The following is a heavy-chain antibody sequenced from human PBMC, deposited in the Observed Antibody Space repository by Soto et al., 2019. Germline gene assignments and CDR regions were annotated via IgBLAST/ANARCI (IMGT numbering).Heavy chain of an antibody. V-gene: IGHV1-3*01. CDR3: ASAYCGGDCSNYYYGMDV. J-gene: IGHJ6*02. CDR2: INAGNGNT. Sequence: TFTSYAMHCSRQAPGQSLEWMGWINAGNGNTKYSQKFQGRVTITRDTSASTAYMELSSLRSEDTAVYYCASAYCGGDCSNYYYGMDVWGQGTTVTVSS. CDR1: TFTSYA. D-gene: IGHD2-21*02.